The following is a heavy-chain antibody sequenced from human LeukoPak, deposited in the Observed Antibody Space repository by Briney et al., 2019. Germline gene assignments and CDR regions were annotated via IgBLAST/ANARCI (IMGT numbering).Heavy chain of an antibody. CDR3: ARVPYSGTYYVDS. V-gene: IGHV4-38-2*02. Sequence: KPSETLSLTCTVSGYSISSGYYWGWIRQPPGKGLEWIGSVYHSGSTYYNPSLSSRVTISVDTSKNQFSLKLSSVTAADTAVYYCARVPYSGTYYVDSRGQGTLVTVSS. CDR1: GYSISSGYY. J-gene: IGHJ4*02. D-gene: IGHD1-26*01. CDR2: VYHSGST.